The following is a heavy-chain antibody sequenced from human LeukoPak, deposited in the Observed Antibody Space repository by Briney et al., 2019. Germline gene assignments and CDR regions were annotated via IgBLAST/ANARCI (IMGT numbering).Heavy chain of an antibody. Sequence: GASLKISCRGSGYRFTNYRIAWVRQMPGKGLEWMGIIYPGDSETTYSPSFQGQVTISVDKSINTASLQWSSLKTSDTAMYYCARLDEDFYYDGSGYYFWGQGTLVTVSS. CDR2: IYPGDSET. V-gene: IGHV5-51*01. J-gene: IGHJ4*02. CDR3: ARLDEDFYYDGSGYYF. D-gene: IGHD3-22*01. CDR1: GYRFTNYR.